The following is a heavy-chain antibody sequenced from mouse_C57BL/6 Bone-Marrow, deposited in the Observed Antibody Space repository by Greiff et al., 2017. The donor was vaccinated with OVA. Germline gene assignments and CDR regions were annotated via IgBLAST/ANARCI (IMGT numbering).Heavy chain of an antibody. V-gene: IGHV1-69*01. CDR1: GYTFTSYW. D-gene: IGHD2-3*01. CDR2: IDPSDSYT. Sequence: QVQLKQPGAELVMPGASVKLSCKASGYTFTSYWMHWVKQRPGQGLEWIGEIDPSDSYTNYNQKFKGKSTLTVDKSSSTAYMQLSSLTSEDSAVYYCARDDGYYPYYAMDYWGQGTSVTVSS. J-gene: IGHJ4*01. CDR3: ARDDGYYPYYAMDY.